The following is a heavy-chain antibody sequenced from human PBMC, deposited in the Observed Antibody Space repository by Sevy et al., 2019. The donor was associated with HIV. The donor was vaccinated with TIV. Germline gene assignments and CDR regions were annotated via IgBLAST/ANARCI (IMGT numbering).Heavy chain of an antibody. V-gene: IGHV3-30-3*01. J-gene: IGHJ4*02. CDR1: TFTFSHYA. D-gene: IGHD3-16*01. Sequence: GWSLRLSCAASTFTFSHYAMHWVRQAPGKGLEWVASISYDGSNENYADSVKGRFTISRANSKNTLYLQMNSLRPDDTAVYYCARDWGTPPTAILYYFDFWGQGIPVTVSS. CDR2: ISYDGSNE. CDR3: ARDWGTPPTAILYYFDF.